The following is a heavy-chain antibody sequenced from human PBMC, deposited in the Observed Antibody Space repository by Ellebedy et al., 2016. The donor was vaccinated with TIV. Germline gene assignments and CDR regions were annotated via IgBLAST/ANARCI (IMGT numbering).Heavy chain of an antibody. V-gene: IGHV1-46*01. CDR1: GYTFTGYY. CDR3: ARSTVRGKYYFDY. CDR2: INPSGGST. D-gene: IGHD3-10*01. J-gene: IGHJ4*02. Sequence: AASVKVSCKASGYTFTGYYMHWVRQAPGLGLEWMGIINPSGGSTSYAQKFQGRITVTRDTSTSTLYMELSSLRSEETAVYYCARSTVRGKYYFDYWGQGTLVTVSS.